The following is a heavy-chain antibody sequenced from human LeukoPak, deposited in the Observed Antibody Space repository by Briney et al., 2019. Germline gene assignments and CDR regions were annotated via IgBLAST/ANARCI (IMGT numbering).Heavy chain of an antibody. V-gene: IGHV4-34*01. CDR3: ARGDGSGPQSQGYYFDY. D-gene: IGHD2-15*01. Sequence: SETLSLTCAVYGGSFSGYYWSWIRQPPGKGLEWIGEINHSGSTNYNPSLKSRVTISVDTSKNQFSLKLSSVTAADTAVYYCARGDGSGPQSQGYYFDYWGQGTLVTVSS. CDR2: INHSGST. CDR1: GGSFSGYY. J-gene: IGHJ4*02.